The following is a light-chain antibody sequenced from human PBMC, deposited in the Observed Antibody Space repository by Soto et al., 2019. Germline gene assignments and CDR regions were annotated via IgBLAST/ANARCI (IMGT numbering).Light chain of an antibody. CDR2: GAS. CDR1: QSVSSN. Sequence: EIVMTQSPATLSVSPGERATLSCRASQSVSSNLAWYQQKPGQAPRLLIYGASTRATGIPARFSGSGSGTEFPLTISSPQSADLAVYYCQHYNNWPPMYTFGQGTKLEIK. V-gene: IGKV3-15*01. J-gene: IGKJ2*01. CDR3: QHYNNWPPMYT.